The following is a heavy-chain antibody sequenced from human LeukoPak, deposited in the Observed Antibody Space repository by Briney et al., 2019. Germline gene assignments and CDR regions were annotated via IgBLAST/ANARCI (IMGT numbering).Heavy chain of an antibody. V-gene: IGHV3-15*01. Sequence: PGGSLRLSCAASGFTFSNAWMSWVRQAPGKGLEWVGRIKSKTDGGTTDYAAPVKGRFTISRDDSKNTLYLQMNSLKTEDTAVYYCTTALFSSGSEDYWGQGTLVTVSS. D-gene: IGHD1-26*01. CDR2: IKSKTDGGTT. CDR3: TTALFSSGSEDY. J-gene: IGHJ4*02. CDR1: GFTFSNAW.